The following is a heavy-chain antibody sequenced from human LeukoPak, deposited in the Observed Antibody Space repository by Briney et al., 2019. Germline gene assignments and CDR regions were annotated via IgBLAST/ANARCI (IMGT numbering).Heavy chain of an antibody. D-gene: IGHD2-2*02. V-gene: IGHV3-66*01. Sequence: GGSLRLSCAASGFTVSSNYMSWVRQAPGKGLEWVSVIYSGGSTYYADSVKGRFTISRDNAKNSLYLQMNSLRAEDTAVYYCARDVVVVPAAIGENWFDPWGQGTLVTVSS. J-gene: IGHJ5*02. CDR3: ARDVVVVPAAIGENWFDP. CDR1: GFTVSSNY. CDR2: IYSGGST.